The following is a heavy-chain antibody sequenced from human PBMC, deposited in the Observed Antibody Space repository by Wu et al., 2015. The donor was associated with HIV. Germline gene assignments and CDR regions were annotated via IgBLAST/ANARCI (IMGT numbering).Heavy chain of an antibody. CDR2: INPNSGGT. CDR1: GYTFTGYY. V-gene: IGHV1-2*02. CDR3: ARGPSRYCSSTSCSVGYYYYYMDV. D-gene: IGHD2-2*01. J-gene: IGHJ6*03. Sequence: QVQLVQSGAEVKKPGASVKVSCKASGYTFTGYYMHWVRQAPGQGLEWMGWINPNSGGTNYAQKFQGRVTMTRDTSISTAYMELSRLRSDDTAVYYCARGPSRYCSSTSCSVGYYYYYMDVVGQRGPRVTVSS.